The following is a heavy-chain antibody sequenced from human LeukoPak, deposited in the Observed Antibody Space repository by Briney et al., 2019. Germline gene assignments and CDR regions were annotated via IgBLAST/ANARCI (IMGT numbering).Heavy chain of an antibody. CDR1: GGSINSGGYY. D-gene: IGHD3-9*01. Sequence: SQTLSLTCTVSGGSINSGGYYWRWIRQHPGKGLEWIGYIYYSGSTYYNPSLKSQVTISVDTSKNQFSLKLSSVTAADTAVYYCAPYDILTGYRFDPWGQGTLVTVSS. CDR3: APYDILTGYRFDP. J-gene: IGHJ5*02. CDR2: IYYSGST. V-gene: IGHV4-31*01.